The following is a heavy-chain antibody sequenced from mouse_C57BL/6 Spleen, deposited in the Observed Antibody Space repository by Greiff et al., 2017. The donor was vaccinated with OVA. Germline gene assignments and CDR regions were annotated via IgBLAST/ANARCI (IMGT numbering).Heavy chain of an antibody. CDR2: INPNCGYT. J-gene: IGHJ4*01. Sequence: VQLQQSGAELAKPGASVKLSCKASGYTFPSYWMHWVKQGPGQGLDWIGYINPNCGYTKYNRKFKDKATLTADKSSSTAYMQLSSLTYEDSAVYYCAKLRQFCMDYWGQGTSVTVSS. CDR3: AKLRQFCMDY. V-gene: IGHV1-7*01. CDR1: GYTFPSYW. D-gene: IGHD4-1*01.